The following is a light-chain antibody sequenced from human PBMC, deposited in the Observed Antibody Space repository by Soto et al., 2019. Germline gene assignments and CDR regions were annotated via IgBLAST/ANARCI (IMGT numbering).Light chain of an antibody. CDR1: QSVNKH. V-gene: IGKV3-15*01. CDR2: GAS. Sequence: EIVMTQSPATLSVSPGESATLLCSASQSVNKHLAWYQQKPGQAPRLLIYGASTRATGIPARFSGSGSGTEFTLTISSLQSEDFAVYYCQQYNNWPPTFGQGTRLEIK. J-gene: IGKJ5*01. CDR3: QQYNNWPPT.